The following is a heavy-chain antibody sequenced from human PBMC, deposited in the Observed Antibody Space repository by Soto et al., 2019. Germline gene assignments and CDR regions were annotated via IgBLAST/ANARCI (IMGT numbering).Heavy chain of an antibody. V-gene: IGHV3-7*01. D-gene: IGHD3-10*01. J-gene: IGHJ4*02. Sequence: PGGSLRLSCAASGFTFSYYWMSWVRQTPGKGLEWVAYIKQDGSEKYYVDSVKGRFTISRDNAKNSLYLQMNSLRAEDTAVYYCARLHSGSYYLDYWGQGALVTVSS. CDR1: GFTFSYYW. CDR3: ARLHSGSYYLDY. CDR2: IKQDGSEK.